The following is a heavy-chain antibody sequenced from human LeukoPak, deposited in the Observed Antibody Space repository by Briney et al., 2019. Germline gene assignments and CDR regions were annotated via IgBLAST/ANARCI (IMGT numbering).Heavy chain of an antibody. D-gene: IGHD5-18*01. J-gene: IGHJ4*02. Sequence: SETLSLTCAVYGGSFGGYYWSWIRQPPGKRLEWIGEINHSGSTNYNPSLKSRVTISVDTSKNQFSLKLSSVTAADTAVYYCARGFAYSYALYYFDYWGQGTLVTVSS. CDR1: GGSFGGYY. V-gene: IGHV4-34*01. CDR3: ARGFAYSYALYYFDY. CDR2: INHSGST.